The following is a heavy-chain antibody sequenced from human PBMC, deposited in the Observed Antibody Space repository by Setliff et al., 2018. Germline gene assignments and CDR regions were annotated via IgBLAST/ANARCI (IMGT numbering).Heavy chain of an antibody. D-gene: IGHD6-6*01. CDR2: DNHSGSA. J-gene: IGHJ5*02. V-gene: IGHV4-34*01. CDR1: GGTFSYYY. Sequence: LSLTCAAHGGTFSYYYWTWIRQSPGKGLEWIGEDNHSGSAKYRPSLGSRVTISVDTSNNQVSLTLTSVTAADTAVYYCARGRNVAARLLDTWGQGTQVTVSS. CDR3: ARGRNVAARLLDT.